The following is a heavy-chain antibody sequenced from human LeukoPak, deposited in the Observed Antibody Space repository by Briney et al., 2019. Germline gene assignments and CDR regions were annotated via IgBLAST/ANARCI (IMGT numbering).Heavy chain of an antibody. Sequence: GGSLRLSCAASGFTFSSYSMNWVRQAPGKGLEWVSSISGSSSYIYYADSVKGRFTISRDNAKNSLYLQMNSLRAEDTAVYYCARGGYCSGGSCYFDTDYWDQGTLVTVSS. CDR2: ISGSSSYI. CDR1: GFTFSSYS. J-gene: IGHJ4*02. CDR3: ARGGYCSGGSCYFDTDY. D-gene: IGHD2-15*01. V-gene: IGHV3-21*01.